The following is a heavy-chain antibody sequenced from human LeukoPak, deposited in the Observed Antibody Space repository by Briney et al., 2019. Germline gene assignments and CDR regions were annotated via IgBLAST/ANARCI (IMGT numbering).Heavy chain of an antibody. Sequence: ASVKVSCKASGGIFSRYAISWVRQVPGQGLEWMGGLVPIFGTPNYAQKFQGRATITTDESTDESTGTAYMELSGLKSEDTAVYYCARGGETAAGISSFFDYWGQGTLVTVSS. CDR3: ARGGETAAGISSFFDY. J-gene: IGHJ4*02. CDR2: LVPIFGTP. D-gene: IGHD6-13*01. CDR1: GGIFSRYA. V-gene: IGHV1-69*05.